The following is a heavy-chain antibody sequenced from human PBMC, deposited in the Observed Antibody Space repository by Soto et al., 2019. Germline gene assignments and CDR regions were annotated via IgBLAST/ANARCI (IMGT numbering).Heavy chain of an antibody. Sequence: SGGSLRLSCAASGFTFSSYGMHWVRQAPGKGLEWVSVISWNSSNIDYADSVKGRFTISRDNAKNSLYLQMNSLRAEDTALYYCAKDNYGENSFPLDYWGQGALVTVSS. CDR1: GFTFSSYG. CDR3: AKDNYGENSFPLDY. V-gene: IGHV3-30*18. J-gene: IGHJ4*02. CDR2: ISWNSSNI. D-gene: IGHD4-17*01.